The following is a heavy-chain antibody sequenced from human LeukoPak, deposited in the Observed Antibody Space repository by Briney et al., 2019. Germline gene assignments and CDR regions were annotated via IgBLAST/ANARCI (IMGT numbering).Heavy chain of an antibody. J-gene: IGHJ3*02. CDR2: MNPNSGNT. CDR1: GYTFTSYD. V-gene: IGHV1-8*03. CDR3: ARGREYQLLGDAFDI. Sequence: GASVKVSCKASGYTFTSYDINWVRQSTGQGLEWMGWMNPNSGNTGYAQKFQGRVTITRNTSISTAYLELSRLRSEDTAVYYCARGREYQLLGDAFDIWGQGTMVTVSS. D-gene: IGHD2-2*01.